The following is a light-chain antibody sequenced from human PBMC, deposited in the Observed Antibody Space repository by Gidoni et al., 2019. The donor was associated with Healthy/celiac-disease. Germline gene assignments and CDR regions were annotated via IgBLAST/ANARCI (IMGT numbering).Light chain of an antibody. J-gene: IGKJ4*01. CDR1: QSIRSY. CDR2: AAS. CDR3: QQSYSTPRVT. V-gene: IGKV1-39*01. Sequence: DIQMTQSPSSLSASVGDRVTITCRASQSIRSYLNWYQQKPGKAPKLLIYAASSLQSGVPSRFSGSGSGTDFTLTISSLQPEDFATYYCQQSYSTPRVTFXGXTKVEIK.